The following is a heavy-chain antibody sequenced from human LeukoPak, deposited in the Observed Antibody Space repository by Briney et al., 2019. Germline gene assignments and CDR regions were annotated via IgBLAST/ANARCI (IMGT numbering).Heavy chain of an antibody. Sequence: GGSLRLSSAAPAFTFCSYEMNWVRQAPGKGLEWVSVIYRGGSTYYADSVKGRFTISRDNSKNTVYLQMNSLRAEDTAVYYCATLDRRVTAIIDVWSQGTLVTVSS. CDR1: AFTFCSYE. V-gene: IGHV3-66*01. CDR2: IYRGGST. D-gene: IGHD2-21*02. J-gene: IGHJ4*02. CDR3: ATLDRRVTAIIDV.